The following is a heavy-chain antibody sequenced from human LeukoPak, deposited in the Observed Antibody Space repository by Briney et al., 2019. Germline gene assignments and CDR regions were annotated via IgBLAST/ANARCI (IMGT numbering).Heavy chain of an antibody. Sequence: GGSLRLSCAASGFTFSSYEMNWVRQAPGKVLEWVSYISSSGSTIYYADSVKGRFTISRDNAKNSLYLQMNSLRAEDTAVYYCARGGYSGYVDYWGQGTLVTVSS. CDR3: ARGGYSGYVDY. D-gene: IGHD1-26*01. CDR1: GFTFSSYE. J-gene: IGHJ4*02. V-gene: IGHV3-48*03. CDR2: ISSSGSTI.